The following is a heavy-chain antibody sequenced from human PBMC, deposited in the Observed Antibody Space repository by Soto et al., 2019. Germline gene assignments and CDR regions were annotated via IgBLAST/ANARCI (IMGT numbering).Heavy chain of an antibody. D-gene: IGHD1-20*01. CDR1: GGSISSYY. CDR2: IYYSGST. Sequence: QVQLQESGPGLVKPSETLSLTCTVSGGSISSYYWSWIRQPPGKGLEWIGYIYYSGSTNYNPSLTTRVTISEDTSKNQFSLKLISVTDADTAVYYCARGPVNWRYYYGMDVWGQGTTVTVSS. V-gene: IGHV4-59*01. CDR3: ARGPVNWRYYYGMDV. J-gene: IGHJ6*02.